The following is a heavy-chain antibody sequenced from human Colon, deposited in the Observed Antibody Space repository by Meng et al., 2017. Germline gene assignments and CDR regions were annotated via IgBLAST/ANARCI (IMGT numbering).Heavy chain of an antibody. J-gene: IGHJ5*02. CDR3: ARGIAVADNWFDP. D-gene: IGHD6-19*01. Sequence: QVKTQGLGPGLVKPSGTLSRTCPVSGGSISSYDWSWIRQPPGKGLEWIGYISYSGSTNYNPSLKSRVTISVDTSKNRFSLRLSSVTAADTAVYYCARGIAVADNWFDPWGQGTLVTVSS. CDR2: ISYSGST. V-gene: IGHV4-59*01. CDR1: GGSISSYD.